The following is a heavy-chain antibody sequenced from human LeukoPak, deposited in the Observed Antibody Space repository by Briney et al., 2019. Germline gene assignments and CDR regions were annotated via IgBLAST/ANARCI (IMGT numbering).Heavy chain of an antibody. Sequence: GGSLRLSCAASGFTFSSYAMSWVRQAPGKGLEWVSAISGSGGSTYYADSVKGRFTISRDNSKNTLYLQMNSLRAEDTAVYYRHHRKDSSGWYKYYFDYWGQGTLVTVSS. D-gene: IGHD6-19*01. CDR1: GFTFSSYA. CDR2: ISGSGGST. V-gene: IGHV3-23*01. CDR3: HHRKDSSGWYKYYFDY. J-gene: IGHJ4*02.